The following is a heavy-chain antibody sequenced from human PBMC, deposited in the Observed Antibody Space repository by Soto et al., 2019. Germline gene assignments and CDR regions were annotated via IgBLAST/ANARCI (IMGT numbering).Heavy chain of an antibody. CDR2: ISSSSSYI. V-gene: IGHV3-21*01. CDR3: ARDFGRAGYYYYGMDV. Sequence: GGSLRLSCVGAGFAFSNYSMNWVRQAPGKGLEWVSYISSSSSYIYYADSVKGRFTISRDNAKNSLYLQMNSLRAEDTAVYYCARDFGRAGYYYYGMDVWGQGTTVTVSS. D-gene: IGHD1-26*01. CDR1: GFAFSNYS. J-gene: IGHJ6*02.